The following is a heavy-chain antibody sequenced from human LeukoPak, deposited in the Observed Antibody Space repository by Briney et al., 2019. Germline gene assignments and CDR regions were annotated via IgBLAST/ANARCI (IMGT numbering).Heavy chain of an antibody. Sequence: PSETLSPTCTVSGGSISSGSYYWSWIRQPAGKGLEWIGRIYTSGSTNYNPSLKSRVTISVDTSKNQFSLKLSSVTAADTAVYYCARDPRHYYGGNHGAFDIWGQGTMVTVSS. CDR2: IYTSGST. J-gene: IGHJ3*02. V-gene: IGHV4-61*02. D-gene: IGHD4-23*01. CDR3: ARDPRHYYGGNHGAFDI. CDR1: GGSISSGSYY.